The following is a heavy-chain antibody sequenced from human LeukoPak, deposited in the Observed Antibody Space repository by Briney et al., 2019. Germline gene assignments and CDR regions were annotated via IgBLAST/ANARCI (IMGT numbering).Heavy chain of an antibody. J-gene: IGHJ5*02. Sequence: GGSLRLSCAASGFTFINAWMTWVRQAPGKGLQWVGRIKSKTDGGASDYAAPVKGRFTISRDDSKNTIYLQMNSLKTEDTAVYYCTTDSPDCSSPSCPFWPWGQGTLVTVSS. CDR1: GFTFINAW. V-gene: IGHV3-15*01. D-gene: IGHD2-2*01. CDR2: IKSKTDGGAS. CDR3: TTDSPDCSSPSCPFWP.